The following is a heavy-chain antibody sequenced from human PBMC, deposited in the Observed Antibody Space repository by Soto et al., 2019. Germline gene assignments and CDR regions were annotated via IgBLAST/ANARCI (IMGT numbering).Heavy chain of an antibody. J-gene: IGHJ5*02. D-gene: IGHD1-26*01. Sequence: EVQLVESGGGLVQPGGSLRLSCAASGFTFSNYYMDWVRQLPGKGLEWVGRTRDKARNYASEYAPSLKGRFTISRHDSEDSMFLQLNILKTEDTAVYYCARDTGGSYDLWGQGTLVTVS. CDR3: ARDTGGSYDL. CDR2: TRDKARNYAS. CDR1: GFTFSNYY. V-gene: IGHV3-72*01.